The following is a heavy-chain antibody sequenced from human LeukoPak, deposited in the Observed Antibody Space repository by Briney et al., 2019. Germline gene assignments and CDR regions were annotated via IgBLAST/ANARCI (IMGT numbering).Heavy chain of an antibody. Sequence: ASVKVSCKASGYTFTGYYMHWVRQAPGQGLEWMGWINPNSGGTNYAQKFQGRVTMTRDTSISTAYMELSRLRSDDTAVYYCARGDVDTAMNFVSRGQRTLVAVSS. D-gene: IGHD5-18*01. CDR2: INPNSGGT. CDR1: GYTFTGYY. CDR3: ARGDVDTAMNFVS. J-gene: IGHJ4*02. V-gene: IGHV1-2*02.